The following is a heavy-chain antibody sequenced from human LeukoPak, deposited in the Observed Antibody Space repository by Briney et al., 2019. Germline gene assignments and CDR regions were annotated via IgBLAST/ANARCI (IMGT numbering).Heavy chain of an antibody. V-gene: IGHV1-69*13. J-gene: IGHJ4*02. CDR3: ARDRTYDSSGLFDY. Sequence: SVKVSCKASGGTFSSYAISWVRQAPGQGLEWMGGIIPIFGTANYAQKFQGRVTITADESTSTAYMELSSLRSEDTAVYYCARDRTYDSSGLFDYWGQGTLVTVSS. CDR2: IIPIFGTA. CDR1: GGTFSSYA. D-gene: IGHD3-22*01.